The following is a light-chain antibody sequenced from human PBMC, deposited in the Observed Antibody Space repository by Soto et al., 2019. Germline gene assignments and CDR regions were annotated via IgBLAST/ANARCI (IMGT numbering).Light chain of an antibody. J-gene: IGKJ3*01. CDR3: HQADSFPFT. CDR1: QVISRC. CDR2: ATS. V-gene: IGKV1-12*01. Sequence: DIQMTQSPSSVSASVGDRLTITCRASQVISRCLAWYQQKPGKAPKLLIYATSNLQSGVPSRFSGSGSGTAFTLTISSLQPEDFATYYCHQADSFPFTFGPGTKVDMK.